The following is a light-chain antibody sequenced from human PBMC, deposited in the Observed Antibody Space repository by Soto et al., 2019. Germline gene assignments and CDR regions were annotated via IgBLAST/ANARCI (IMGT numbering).Light chain of an antibody. CDR1: QSVSSN. Sequence: EIVMTQSPATLSVSPGERATLSCRASQSVSSNLAWYQQKPGQAPRLLIYGASTRATGIPARFSGSGSGTEFTLTISSLQSEDFAAYYCQQYNNWPPGRTFGQGTKVDIK. CDR2: GAS. V-gene: IGKV3-15*01. CDR3: QQYNNWPPGRT. J-gene: IGKJ1*01.